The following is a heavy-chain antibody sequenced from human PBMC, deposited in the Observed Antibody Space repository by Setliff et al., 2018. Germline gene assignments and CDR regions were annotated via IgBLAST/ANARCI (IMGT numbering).Heavy chain of an antibody. CDR2: INYNGGST. CDR1: GFKFDDHG. CDR3: ARARYGDYRGTFDY. V-gene: IGHV3-20*04. J-gene: IGHJ4*02. D-gene: IGHD4-17*01. Sequence: GGSLRLSCTAPGFKFDDHGMNWVRQVPGKGLEWVSGINYNGGSTYYADSVKGRFTISRDNAKNSLYLQMNSLRAEDTALYYCARARYGDYRGTFDYWGQGTPVTVSS.